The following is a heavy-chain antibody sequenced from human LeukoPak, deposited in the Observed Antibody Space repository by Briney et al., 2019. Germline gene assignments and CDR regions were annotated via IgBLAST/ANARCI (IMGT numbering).Heavy chain of an antibody. D-gene: IGHD3-22*01. Sequence: GGSLRLSCAASGFTFSDYDMSWIRQAPGKGLEWVSYISSSGRYTKYADSVKGRFTISRDNSKNTLYLQMSSLRADDTAVYHCAKVRDSSGSFFDYWGQGTLVTVSS. CDR2: ISSSGRYT. CDR1: GFTFSDYD. J-gene: IGHJ4*02. V-gene: IGHV3-11*05. CDR3: AKVRDSSGSFFDY.